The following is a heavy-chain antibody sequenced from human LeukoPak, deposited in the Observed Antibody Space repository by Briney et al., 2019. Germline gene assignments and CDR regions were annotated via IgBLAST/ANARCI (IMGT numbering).Heavy chain of an antibody. D-gene: IGHD2-15*01. Sequence: LTGGSLRLSCAASGFLFSRCAMSWVRQAPGKGLEWVSSISGAGDIAHYAESVKGRFTISRDNSKNTLYLQMNSLRAEDTAVYYCAKDHCSGGSCYFDYWGQGTLVTVSS. CDR3: AKDHCSGGSCYFDY. V-gene: IGHV3-23*01. CDR1: GFLFSRCA. CDR2: ISGAGDIA. J-gene: IGHJ4*02.